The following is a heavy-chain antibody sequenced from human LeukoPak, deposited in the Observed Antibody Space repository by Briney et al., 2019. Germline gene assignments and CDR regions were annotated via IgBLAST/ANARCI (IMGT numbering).Heavy chain of an antibody. V-gene: IGHV1-18*01. CDR2: ISAYNGNT. D-gene: IGHD4-17*01. J-gene: IGHJ4*02. Sequence: ASVKVSCKASGGTFSSYAISWVRQAPGQGLEWMGWISAYNGNTNYAQKLQGRVTMTTDTSTSTAYMELRSPRSDDTAVYYCARAAYGDYGVGSDYWGQGTLVTVSS. CDR3: ARAAYGDYGVGSDY. CDR1: GGTFSSYA.